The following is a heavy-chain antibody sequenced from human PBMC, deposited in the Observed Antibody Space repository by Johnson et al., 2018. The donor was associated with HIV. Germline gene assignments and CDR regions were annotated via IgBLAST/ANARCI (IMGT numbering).Heavy chain of an antibody. Sequence: QVQLVESGGGLVKPGGSLRLSCAPSGFTFSDYYMSWMRPAPGQGLEWLSYISSSASTIYYADSVKGRFTISRDNAKNSLFLQMNSLRAEDTAVYYCARCYDSSAYYYVGAFDIWGQGTMVTVSS. CDR3: ARCYDSSAYYYVGAFDI. V-gene: IGHV3-11*04. D-gene: IGHD3-22*01. J-gene: IGHJ3*02. CDR2: ISSSASTI. CDR1: GFTFSDYY.